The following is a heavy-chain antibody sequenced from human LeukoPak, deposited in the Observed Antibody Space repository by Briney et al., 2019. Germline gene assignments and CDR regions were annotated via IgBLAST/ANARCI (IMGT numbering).Heavy chain of an antibody. CDR3: AREIFGSGSYPDS. CDR1: GFAFNTYA. Sequence: GRSLRLSCAPSGFAFNTYAMHWVRQAPGQGLEWVALIWHDGSHKFYSNSVRGQFTISRDNSKNTVSLQMNNLRPEDTAVYYCAREIFGSGSYPDSWGQGTLVTVSS. D-gene: IGHD3-10*01. V-gene: IGHV3-33*01. J-gene: IGHJ4*02. CDR2: IWHDGSHK.